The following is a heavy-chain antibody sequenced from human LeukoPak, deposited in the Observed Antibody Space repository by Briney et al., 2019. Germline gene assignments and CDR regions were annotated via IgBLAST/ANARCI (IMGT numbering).Heavy chain of an antibody. Sequence: SETLSLTCTASGGSISSSSYYWGWIRQPPGKGLEWIGSIYYSGSTHYNPSLKSRVTISVDTSKNQFSLKLSSVTAADTAVYYCASRDSSGLSADYWGQGTLVTVSS. CDR3: ASRDSSGLSADY. D-gene: IGHD3-22*01. CDR2: IYYSGST. CDR1: GGSISSSSYY. V-gene: IGHV4-39*07. J-gene: IGHJ4*02.